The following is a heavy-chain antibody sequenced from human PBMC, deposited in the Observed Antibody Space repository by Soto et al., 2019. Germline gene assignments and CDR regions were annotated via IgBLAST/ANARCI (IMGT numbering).Heavy chain of an antibody. CDR3: ARVLGDSGYGRNKIYYYYGMDV. D-gene: IGHD5-12*01. CDR2: IYKSATT. Sequence: PSETLSLTCSVSGDSISNLDYFWAWIRQPPGQALEYIGYIYKSATTYYNPSFESRVAISVDTSKSQFSLKLSSVTAADTAVYYCARVLGDSGYGRNKIYYYYGMDVWGQGTTVTVSS. J-gene: IGHJ6*02. CDR1: GDSISNLDYF. V-gene: IGHV4-30-4*02.